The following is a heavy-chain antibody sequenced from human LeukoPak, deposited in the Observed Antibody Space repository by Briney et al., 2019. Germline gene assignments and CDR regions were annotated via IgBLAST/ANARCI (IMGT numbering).Heavy chain of an antibody. CDR3: AKLGSTSCYAGASACPFDY. CDR1: GITLSNYG. CDR2: ISDSGGRT. Sequence: PGGSLRLSCAVSGITLSNYGMSWVRQAPGKGLEWVASISDSGGRTNYADSVKGRFTISRDNSKNTLYLQMNSLRAEDTAVYYCAKLGSTSCYAGASACPFDYWGQGTLVTVSS. D-gene: IGHD2-2*01. V-gene: IGHV3-23*01. J-gene: IGHJ4*02.